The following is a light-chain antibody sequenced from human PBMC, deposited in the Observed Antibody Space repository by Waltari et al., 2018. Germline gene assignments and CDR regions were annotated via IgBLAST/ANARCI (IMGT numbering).Light chain of an antibody. CDR3: QQYYSTPTYT. V-gene: IGKV4-1*01. CDR2: WAS. Sequence: DIVMPQSPDSLAVSLGERAPITCKSSQSVLYSSNNKNYLAWYQQKPGQPPKLLIYWASTRESGVPDRFSGSGSGTDFTLTISSLQAEDVAVYYCQQYYSTPTYTFGQGTKLEIK. CDR1: QSVLYSSNNKNY. J-gene: IGKJ2*01.